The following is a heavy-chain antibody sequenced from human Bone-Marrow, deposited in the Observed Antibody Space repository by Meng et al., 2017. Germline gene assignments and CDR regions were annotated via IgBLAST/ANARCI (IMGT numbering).Heavy chain of an antibody. D-gene: IGHD6-13*01. V-gene: IGHV1-24*01. Sequence: ASVKVSCKVSGYTLTELSMHWVRQAPGKGLEWMGGFDPEDGETIYAQKFQGRVTMTEDTSTDTAYMELSSLRSEDTAVYYCATGVPIAAAGTRNLYYYYYGMDVWGQGTTVTSP. CDR1: GYTLTELS. CDR2: FDPEDGET. J-gene: IGHJ6*02. CDR3: ATGVPIAAAGTRNLYYYYYGMDV.